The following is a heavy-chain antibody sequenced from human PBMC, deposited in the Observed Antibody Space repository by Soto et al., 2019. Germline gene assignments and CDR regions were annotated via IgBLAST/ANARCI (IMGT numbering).Heavy chain of an antibody. CDR3: TTSLELPLGTDV. CDR2: FDLEDGET. V-gene: IGHV1-24*01. D-gene: IGHD1-7*01. J-gene: IGHJ6*02. CDR1: GYTLTELS. Sequence: GASVKVSCKVCGYTLTELSMHWVGQAPGKGREWMGSFDLEDGETIHTQTFQGRLTLTGDTSTDTAHMELSRLRSEDTAVYYCTTSLELPLGTDVWGQGTTVTVSS.